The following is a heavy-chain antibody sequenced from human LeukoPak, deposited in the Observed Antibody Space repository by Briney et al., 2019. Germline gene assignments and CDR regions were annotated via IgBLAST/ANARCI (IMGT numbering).Heavy chain of an antibody. CDR3: TTDEDWNYARKDV. CDR1: GFTFNYAW. Sequence: GGPLRLSCAASGFTFNYAWMSWVRQVPGKGLEWVGQIVSEIDGGTTDYAAPVKGRFTISRDDSKSTLYLQMNSLKIEDTAVYYCTTDEDWNYARKDVWGQGATVNVSS. J-gene: IGHJ6*02. V-gene: IGHV3-15*04. CDR2: IVSEIDGGTT. D-gene: IGHD1-7*01.